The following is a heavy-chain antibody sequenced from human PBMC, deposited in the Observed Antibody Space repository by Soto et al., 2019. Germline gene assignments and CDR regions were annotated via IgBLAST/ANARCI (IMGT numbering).Heavy chain of an antibody. CDR2: FYHGGST. D-gene: IGHD3-3*01. CDR1: GYSIGSGFY. J-gene: IGHJ5*02. V-gene: IGHV4-38-2*01. Sequence: PSETLSLTCAVSGYSIGSGFYWDWIRQAPGKGLEWIGSFYHGGSTHYNPSLKSRVTISVDTPKNQLSLRLNSVTAADTAVYYCARADSWFDPWGQGALVTVSS. CDR3: ARADSWFDP.